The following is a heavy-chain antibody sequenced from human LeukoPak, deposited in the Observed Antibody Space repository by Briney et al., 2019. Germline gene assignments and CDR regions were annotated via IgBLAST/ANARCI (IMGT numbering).Heavy chain of an antibody. J-gene: IGHJ4*02. Sequence: ASVKVSCKASGYTFTGYYMYWVRQAPGQGLEWMGWINPNSGGTNYAQKFQGRVTMTRGTSISTAYMELSRLRSDDTAVYYCARARVAYYYDSSGFDYWGQGTLVTVSS. V-gene: IGHV1-2*02. D-gene: IGHD3-22*01. CDR3: ARARVAYYYDSSGFDY. CDR2: INPNSGGT. CDR1: GYTFTGYY.